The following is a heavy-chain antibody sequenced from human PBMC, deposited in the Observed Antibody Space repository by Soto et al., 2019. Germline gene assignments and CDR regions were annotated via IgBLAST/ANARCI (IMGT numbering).Heavy chain of an antibody. CDR2: ISVGGGTT. CDR1: SFTFSTYA. J-gene: IGHJ4*02. CDR3: AKDPNGDYIGAFDS. V-gene: IGHV3-23*01. D-gene: IGHD4-17*01. Sequence: PGGSLRLSCAGSSFTFSTYAMTWVRQAPGKGLEWVSAISVGGGTTKYADSVKGRFTISRDNSKSTLYLQMNGLRADDTAIYYCAKDPNGDYIGAFDSWGQGTLVTVSS.